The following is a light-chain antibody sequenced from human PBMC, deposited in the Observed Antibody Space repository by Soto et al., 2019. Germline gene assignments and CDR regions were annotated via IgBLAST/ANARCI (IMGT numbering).Light chain of an antibody. CDR2: DAS. V-gene: IGKV3-11*01. Sequence: EIVLTQSPATLSLSPVDRATLSCRASQSVGSYLGWYQQRPGQAPRLLIYDASNRATGIPARFSGSGYGTDFTLTISSLGPEDFAVYYCQPRSDWPSTFGGGTKVEIK. J-gene: IGKJ4*01. CDR3: QPRSDWPST. CDR1: QSVGSY.